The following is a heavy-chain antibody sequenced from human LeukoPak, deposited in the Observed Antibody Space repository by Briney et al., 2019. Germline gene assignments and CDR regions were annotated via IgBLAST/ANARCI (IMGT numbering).Heavy chain of an antibody. CDR1: GFTFDDYA. CDR3: AKDISGSSLETLDY. CDR2: ISWSSGSI. D-gene: IGHD1-26*01. J-gene: IGHJ4*02. V-gene: IGHV3-9*01. Sequence: PGGSLRLSCAASGFTFDDYAMHWVRQAPGKGLEWVSGISWSSGSIGYADSVKGRFTISRGNAKNSLYLQMNSLRAEDTALYYCAKDISGSSLETLDYWGQGTLVTVSS.